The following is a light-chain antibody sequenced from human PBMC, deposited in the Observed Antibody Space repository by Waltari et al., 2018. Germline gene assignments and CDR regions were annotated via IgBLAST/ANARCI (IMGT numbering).Light chain of an antibody. CDR3: SSYAGSNNLGV. CDR2: EFS. CDR1: STDVGGYNY. Sequence: SALTQPPSASGSPGQSVTISCTGTSTDVGGYNYVSLYQQPPGPAPQLMIYEFSNRPSGFPDRFSGSKSGPTASLTVSGLQAEDEADYYCSSYAGSNNLGVFGTGTKVTVL. J-gene: IGLJ1*01. V-gene: IGLV2-8*01.